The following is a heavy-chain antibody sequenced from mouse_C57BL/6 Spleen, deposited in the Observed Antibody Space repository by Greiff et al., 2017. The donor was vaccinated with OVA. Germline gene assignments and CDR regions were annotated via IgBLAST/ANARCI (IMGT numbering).Heavy chain of an antibody. CDR1: GYSITSGYY. CDR3: ARELGQLRVSFAD. J-gene: IGHJ3*01. CDR2: ISYDGSN. D-gene: IGHD3-2*02. V-gene: IGHV3-6*01. Sequence: EVQLVESGPGLVKPSQSLSLTCSVTGYSITSGYYWNWIRQFPGNKLEWMGYISYDGSNNYNPSLKNRISITRDTSKNQFFLKLNSFTTEDTAPYYSARELGQLRVSFADWGQGTLGTVSA.